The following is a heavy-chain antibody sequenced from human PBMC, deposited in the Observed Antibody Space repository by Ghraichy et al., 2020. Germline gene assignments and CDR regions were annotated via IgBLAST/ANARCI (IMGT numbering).Heavy chain of an antibody. Sequence: SETLSLTCAVSGGSISSATYSWCWVRQPPGEGLEWIEYIDHSGATYSNPSLKSRVAMSVDRSKSQFSLTLTSVTAADTAVYYCARALNWVGLDYWGQGTLVTVSS. CDR2: IDHSGAT. D-gene: IGHD7-27*01. CDR3: ARALNWVGLDY. CDR1: GGSISSATYS. J-gene: IGHJ4*02. V-gene: IGHV4-30-2*01.